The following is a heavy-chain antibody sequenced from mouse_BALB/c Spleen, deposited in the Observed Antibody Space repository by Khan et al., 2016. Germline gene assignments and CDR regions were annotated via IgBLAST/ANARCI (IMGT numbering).Heavy chain of an antibody. V-gene: IGHV3-2*02. Sequence: VQLKESGPGLVKPSQSLSLTCTVTGYSITSDYAWNWIRQFPGNKLEWMGYISYSGSTSYNPSLKSRISITRDTSKNQFFLQLNSVTTEDTATXCCARGGKGYAMDYWGQGTSITVSS. J-gene: IGHJ4*01. CDR2: ISYSGST. CDR1: GYSITSDYA. CDR3: ARGGKGYAMDY. D-gene: IGHD1-3*01.